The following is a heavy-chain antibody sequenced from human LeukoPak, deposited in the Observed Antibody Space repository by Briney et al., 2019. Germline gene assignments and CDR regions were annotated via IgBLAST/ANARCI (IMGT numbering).Heavy chain of an antibody. V-gene: IGHV4-61*08. D-gene: IGHD6-13*01. CDR3: ARDSQAVSWWRGYFQH. J-gene: IGHJ1*01. CDR2: IYYSGST. Sequence: PSETLSLTCTVSGGSISSGGYYWSWIRQPPGKGLEWIGYIYYSGSTNYNPSLKSRVTISVDTSKNQFSLKLNSVTAADTAVYYCARDSQAVSWWRGYFQHWGQGTLVTVSS. CDR1: GGSISSGGYY.